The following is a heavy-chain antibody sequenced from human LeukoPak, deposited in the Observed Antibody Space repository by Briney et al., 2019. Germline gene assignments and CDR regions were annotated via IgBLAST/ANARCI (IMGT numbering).Heavy chain of an antibody. CDR3: ATRYCSTTSCYGEDYYYYYMDV. Sequence: SETLSLTCTVSGGYISSYYWNWIRQPAGKGLEWIGRIYSSGSTNYNPSLKSRVTMSVDTSKNQFSLKLSSVTAADTAVYYCATRYCSTTSCYGEDYYYYYMDVWGKGTTATVSS. CDR2: IYSSGST. CDR1: GGYISSYY. V-gene: IGHV4-4*07. D-gene: IGHD2-2*01. J-gene: IGHJ6*03.